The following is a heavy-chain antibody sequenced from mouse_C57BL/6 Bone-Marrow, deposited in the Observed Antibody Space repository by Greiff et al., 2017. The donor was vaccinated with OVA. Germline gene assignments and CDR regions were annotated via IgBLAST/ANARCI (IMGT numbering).Heavy chain of an antibody. CDR3: ARMESTEVATRHRYCDV. CDR2: IYPRSGNT. Sequence: VQLQQSGAELARPGASVKLSCKASGYTFTSYGISWVKQRTGQGLEWIGEIYPRSGNTYYNEKFKGKATLTADKSSSTAYMELRSLTSKDSAAYCCARMESTEVATRHRYCDVWGTGTTGNVAS. V-gene: IGHV1-81*01. CDR1: GYTFTSYG. J-gene: IGHJ1*03. D-gene: IGHD1-1*01.